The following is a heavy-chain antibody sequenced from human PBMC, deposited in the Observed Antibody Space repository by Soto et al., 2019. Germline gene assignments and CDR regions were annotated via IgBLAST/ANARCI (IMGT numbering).Heavy chain of an antibody. V-gene: IGHV1-8*01. CDR2: MNPNSGNT. Sequence: QVQLVQSGAEVKKPGASVKVSCKASGYTFTSYDINWVRQATGHGLEWMGWMNPNSGNTGYAQKFQARVTITRHTSTRTAYMAQSSMRSEVTAVYYCARRGYRSSWYYYYDYGMDAWGQGTTVTVSS. J-gene: IGHJ6*02. D-gene: IGHD6-13*01. CDR1: GYTFTSYD. CDR3: ARRGYRSSWYYYYDYGMDA.